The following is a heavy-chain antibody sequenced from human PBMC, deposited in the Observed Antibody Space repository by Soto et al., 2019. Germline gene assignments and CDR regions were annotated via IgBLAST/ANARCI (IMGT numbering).Heavy chain of an antibody. D-gene: IGHD3-10*01. CDR3: ARGPPDYGSGSYYGY. CDR2: MSPNSGNT. V-gene: IGHV1-8*01. Sequence: ASVKVSCKASGYTFTSYDINWVRQATGQGLEWMGWMSPNSGNTGYAQKFQGRVTMTRNTSISTAYMELSSLRSEDTAVYYCARGPPDYGSGSYYGYWGQGTLVTSPQ. CDR1: GYTFTSYD. J-gene: IGHJ4*02.